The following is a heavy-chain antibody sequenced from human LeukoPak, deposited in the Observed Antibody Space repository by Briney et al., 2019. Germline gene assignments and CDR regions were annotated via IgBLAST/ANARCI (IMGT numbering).Heavy chain of an antibody. CDR3: AKDGDPIVVVPAAIVDV. V-gene: IGHV3-23*01. J-gene: IGHJ6*04. D-gene: IGHD2-2*02. Sequence: GGSLRLSCAASGFTFSSYAMSWVRQAPGKGLEWVSAISGSGGSTCYADSVKGRFTISRDNSKNTLYLQMNSLRAEDTAVYYCAKDGDPIVVVPAAIVDVWGKGTTVTVSS. CDR2: ISGSGGST. CDR1: GFTFSSYA.